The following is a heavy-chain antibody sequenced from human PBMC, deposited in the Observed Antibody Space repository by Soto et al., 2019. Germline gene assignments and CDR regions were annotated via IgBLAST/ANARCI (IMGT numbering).Heavy chain of an antibody. J-gene: IGHJ5*02. CDR2: ISSSSSTI. CDR3: AREEGLLNWFDP. Sequence: EVQLVESGGGLVQPGGSLRLSCAASGFTFSSYSMNWVRQAPGKGLEWVSYISSSSSTIYYADSVKGRFTISRDNAKNSLYLQKNSLRAEDTAVYCCAREEGLLNWFDPWGQGTLVTVSS. CDR1: GFTFSSYS. D-gene: IGHD1-26*01. V-gene: IGHV3-48*01.